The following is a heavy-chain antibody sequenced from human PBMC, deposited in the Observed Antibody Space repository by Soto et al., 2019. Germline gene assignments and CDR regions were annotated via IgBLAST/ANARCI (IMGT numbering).Heavy chain of an antibody. CDR2: IKQDGSEK. D-gene: IGHD3-3*01. J-gene: IGHJ3*02. V-gene: IGHV3-7*05. CDR3: ARDDDFWSGSAFDI. CDR1: GFTFSSYW. Sequence: EVQLVESGGGLVQPGGSLRLSCAASGFTFSSYWMSWVRQAPGKGLEWVANIKQDGSEKYYVDSVKGRFTISRDNAMNSLYPQMNSLRAEDTAVYYCARDDDFWSGSAFDIWGQGTMVTVSS.